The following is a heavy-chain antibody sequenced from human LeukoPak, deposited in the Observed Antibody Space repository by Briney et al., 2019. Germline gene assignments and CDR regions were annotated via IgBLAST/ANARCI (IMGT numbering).Heavy chain of an antibody. CDR2: ISGSGGST. J-gene: IGHJ5*02. CDR1: GFTFSSYA. CDR3: TKEPLLRVSYNCFDP. Sequence: GGSLRLSCAASGFTFSSYAMSWVRQAPGKGLEWVSAISGSGGSTYYADSVKGRFTISRDNSKDTLYLQMNSLRAEDTAVYYCTKEPLLRVSYNCFDPWGQGTLVTVSS. V-gene: IGHV3-23*01. D-gene: IGHD3-9*01.